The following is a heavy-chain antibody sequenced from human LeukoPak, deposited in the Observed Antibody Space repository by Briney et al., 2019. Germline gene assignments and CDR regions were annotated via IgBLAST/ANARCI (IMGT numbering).Heavy chain of an antibody. J-gene: IGHJ4*02. D-gene: IGHD1-26*01. CDR2: ISWNSGSI. Sequence: GRSLRLSCAASGFTFDDYAMHWVRQAPGKGLEWVSGISWNSGSIGYADSVKGRFTISRDNAKNSLYLQMNSLRAEDTALYYCAKGGVGATNYYFDYWGQGTLVTVSS. V-gene: IGHV3-9*01. CDR3: AKGGVGATNYYFDY. CDR1: GFTFDDYA.